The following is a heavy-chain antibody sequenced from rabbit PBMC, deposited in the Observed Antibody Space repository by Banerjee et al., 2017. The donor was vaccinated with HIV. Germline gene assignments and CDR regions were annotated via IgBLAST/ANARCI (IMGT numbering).Heavy chain of an antibody. CDR3: ARTGYVGYVYLDYLSL. Sequence: QEQLEESGGDLVKPEGSLTLTCTASGFSFSSGYDMCWVRQAPGKGLEWIACIYVGGDSTWYARWAKGRFTISKTSSTTVTLQMTSLTAADTATYFCARTGYVGYVYLDYLSLWGQGTLVTVS. CDR1: GFSFSSGYD. V-gene: IGHV1S45*01. CDR2: IYVGGDST. D-gene: IGHD7-1*01. J-gene: IGHJ4*01.